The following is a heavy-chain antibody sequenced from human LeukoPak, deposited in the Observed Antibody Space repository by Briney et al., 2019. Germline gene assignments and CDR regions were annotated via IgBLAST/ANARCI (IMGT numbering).Heavy chain of an antibody. D-gene: IGHD1-1*01. CDR2: ITDGADT. V-gene: IGHV3-23*01. Sequence: GGSLRLSCAASGFPFCSYAMTWVRQAPGKGLESVSVITDGADTYYADSVKGRFTISRDNSQNTVHLQMDNLRADDTAVYYCAKVDYWSPENYLDSWGQGTLVTVSS. CDR1: GFPFCSYA. J-gene: IGHJ4*02. CDR3: AKVDYWSPENYLDS.